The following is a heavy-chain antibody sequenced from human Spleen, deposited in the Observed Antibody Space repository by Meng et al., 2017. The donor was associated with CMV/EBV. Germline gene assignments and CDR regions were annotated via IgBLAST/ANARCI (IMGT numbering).Heavy chain of an antibody. J-gene: IGHJ4*02. CDR1: GGSISSSSYY. CDR3: ARRSSVATPFDY. CDR2: IYYSGST. Sequence: GSLRLSCTVSGGSISSSSYYWGWIRQPPGKGLEWIGYIYYSGSTNYNPSLKSRVTISVDTSKNQFSLKLSSVTAADTAVYYCARRSSVATPFDYWGQGTLVTVSS. D-gene: IGHD5-12*01. V-gene: IGHV4-61*05.